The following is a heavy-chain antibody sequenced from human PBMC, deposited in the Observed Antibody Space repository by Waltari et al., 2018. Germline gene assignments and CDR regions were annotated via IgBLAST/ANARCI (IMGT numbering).Heavy chain of an antibody. D-gene: IGHD3-16*01. CDR1: GGSLNGYY. CDR3: ARHGGWHFDY. Sequence: QVQLQQWGAGLLKPSETLSLTCAVYGGSLNGYYWSWIRQPPGKGLEWIGQIRHAGDINYRPSLESRVTISLDTSNNQLSLRLTSMTAADTAVYYCARHGGWHFDYWGQGALVTVSS. J-gene: IGHJ4*02. V-gene: IGHV4-34*02. CDR2: IRHAGDI.